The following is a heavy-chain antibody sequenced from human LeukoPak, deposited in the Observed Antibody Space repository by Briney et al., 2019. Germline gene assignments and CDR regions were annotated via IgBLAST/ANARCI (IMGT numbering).Heavy chain of an antibody. D-gene: IGHD1-26*01. CDR1: GYTFTSYY. CDR2: INPSGGST. V-gene: IGHV1-46*01. Sequence: ASVKVSCKASGYTFTSYYMHWVRQAPGQGLEWMGIINPSGGSTSYAQKFQGRVTMTRDTSISTAYMELSRLRSDDTAVYYCARARDGGSYPDAFDIWGQGTMVTVSS. CDR3: ARARDGGSYPDAFDI. J-gene: IGHJ3*02.